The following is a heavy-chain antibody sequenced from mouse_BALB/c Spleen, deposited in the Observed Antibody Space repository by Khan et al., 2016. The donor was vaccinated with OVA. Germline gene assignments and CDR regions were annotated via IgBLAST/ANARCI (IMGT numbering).Heavy chain of an antibody. CDR2: IFPGTGST. J-gene: IGHJ1*01. Sequence: VQLQQSGAELVKPGASVKLSCKTSGYTFTSYWIQWIKQRPGQGLGWIGEIFPGTGSTYYNEKFKGKATLTIDTSSSTAYMQLNSLTSEDSAVYFCARSDDRYFDVWGAGTTVTVSS. CDR1: GYTFTSYW. V-gene: IGHV1S132*01. CDR3: ARSDDRYFDV. D-gene: IGHD2-12*01.